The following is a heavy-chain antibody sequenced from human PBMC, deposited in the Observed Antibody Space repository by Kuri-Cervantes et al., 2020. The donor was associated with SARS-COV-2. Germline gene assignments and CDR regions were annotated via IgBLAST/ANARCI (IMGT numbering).Heavy chain of an antibody. Sequence: GESLKISCAASGFTFSSYGMHWVRQAPGKGLEWVSYISSSGSTIYYADSVKGRFTISRDNAKNPLYLQMNSLRAEDTAVYYCAREDITIFGVVKEYFDLWGRGTLVTVSS. CDR2: ISSSGSTI. D-gene: IGHD3-3*01. CDR3: AREDITIFGVVKEYFDL. CDR1: GFTFSSYG. J-gene: IGHJ2*01. V-gene: IGHV3-48*04.